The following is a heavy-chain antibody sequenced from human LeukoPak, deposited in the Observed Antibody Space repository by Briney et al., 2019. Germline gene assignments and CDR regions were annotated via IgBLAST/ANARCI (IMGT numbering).Heavy chain of an antibody. CDR1: DFTGSSNY. CDR3: AKDRSTVTIFGVVINYGMDV. V-gene: IGHV3-23*01. Sequence: GGSLRLSCAASDFTGSSNYMSWVRQAPGKGLEWVSAISGSGGSTYYADSVKGRFTISRDNSKNTLYLQMNSLRAEDTAVYYCAKDRSTVTIFGVVINYGMDVWGQGTTVTVSS. D-gene: IGHD3-3*01. CDR2: ISGSGGST. J-gene: IGHJ6*02.